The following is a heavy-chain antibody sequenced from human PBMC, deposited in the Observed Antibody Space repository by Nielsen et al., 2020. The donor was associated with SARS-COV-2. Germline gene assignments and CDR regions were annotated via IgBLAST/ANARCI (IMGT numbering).Heavy chain of an antibody. CDR1: GYTFTSYG. Sequence: SVKVSCKASGYTFTSYGISWVRQAPGQGLEWMGWISAYNGNTNYAQKLQGRVTMTTDTSTSTAYMELRSLRSDDTAVYYCARETYDFWSGYYYYYYGMDVWGQGTTVTVSS. D-gene: IGHD3-3*01. V-gene: IGHV1-18*01. CDR2: ISAYNGNT. CDR3: ARETYDFWSGYYYYYYGMDV. J-gene: IGHJ6*02.